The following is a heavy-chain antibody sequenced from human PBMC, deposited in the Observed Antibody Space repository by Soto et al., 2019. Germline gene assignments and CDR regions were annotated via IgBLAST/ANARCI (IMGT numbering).Heavy chain of an antibody. D-gene: IGHD3-22*01. CDR1: GFTFSSYS. Sequence: EVQLVESGGGLVQPGGSLRLSCAASGFTFSSYSMNWVRQAPGKGLEWVSYISSSSSTIYYADSVKGRFTISRDNAKNSLYLQMNRLRAEDTAVYYCARDDYYDSSGYLVAFDIWGQGTMVTVSS. CDR2: ISSSSSTI. CDR3: ARDDYYDSSGYLVAFDI. J-gene: IGHJ3*02. V-gene: IGHV3-48*01.